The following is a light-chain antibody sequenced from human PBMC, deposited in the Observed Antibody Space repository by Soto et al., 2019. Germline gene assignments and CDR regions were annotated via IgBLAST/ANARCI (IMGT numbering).Light chain of an antibody. J-gene: IGKJ1*01. CDR3: LQSYSRWT. CDR2: DAS. V-gene: IGKV1-5*01. Sequence: DIQMTQSPSALSTSVGDRVTITCRSSHNIDTWLAWYQQKPGRAPKLLISDASTLESGVPSRFSGSGSGTDFTLTISGLQPEDFATYYCLQSYSRWTFGQGTKVDNK. CDR1: HNIDTW.